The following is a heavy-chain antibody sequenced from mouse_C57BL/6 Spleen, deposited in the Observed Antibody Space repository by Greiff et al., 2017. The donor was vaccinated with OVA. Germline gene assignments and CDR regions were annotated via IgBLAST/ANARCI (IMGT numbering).Heavy chain of an antibody. CDR1: GFTFSSYA. CDR3: TRGNYYDYDGLDY. J-gene: IGHJ2*01. Sequence: EVKLVESGEGLVKPGGSQKLSCAASGFTFSSYAMSWVRQTPEKRLEWVAYISSGGDYIYYADTVKGRFTISRDNARNTLYLQMSSLKSEDTAMYYCTRGNYYDYDGLDYWGQGTTLTVSS. V-gene: IGHV5-9-1*02. D-gene: IGHD2-4*01. CDR2: ISSGGDYI.